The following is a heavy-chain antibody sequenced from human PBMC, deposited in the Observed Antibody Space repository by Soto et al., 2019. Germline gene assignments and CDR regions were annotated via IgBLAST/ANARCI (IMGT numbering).Heavy chain of an antibody. CDR2: ISYDGSNK. J-gene: IGHJ6*02. Sequence: PGGSLRLSCAASGFTFSSYAMHWVRQAPGKGLEWVAVISYDGSNKYYADSVKGRFTISRDNSKNTLYLQMNSLRAEDTAVYYCARDKPYYDSSGGYYYGMDVWGQGTLVTVSS. CDR3: ARDKPYYDSSGGYYYGMDV. V-gene: IGHV3-30-3*01. D-gene: IGHD3-22*01. CDR1: GFTFSSYA.